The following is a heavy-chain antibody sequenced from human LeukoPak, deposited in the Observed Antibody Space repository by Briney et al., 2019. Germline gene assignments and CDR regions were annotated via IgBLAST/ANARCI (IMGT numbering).Heavy chain of an antibody. CDR3: ARVRYGGSTSLYGMDV. V-gene: IGHV3-21*01. CDR1: GFTFSSYS. J-gene: IGHJ6*02. D-gene: IGHD1-26*01. Sequence: GGSLRLSCAASGFTFSSYSMNWVRQAPGKGLEWVSSISSSSSYIYYADSVKGRFTISRDNAKNSLYLQMNSLRAEDTAVYYCARVRYGGSTSLYGMDVWGQGTTVTVSS. CDR2: ISSSSSYI.